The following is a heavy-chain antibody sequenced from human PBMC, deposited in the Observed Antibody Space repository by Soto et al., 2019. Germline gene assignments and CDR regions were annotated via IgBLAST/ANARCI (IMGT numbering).Heavy chain of an antibody. Sequence: SETLSLTCSVSGSSVTSGRYYWTWIRQSPGKGLEWIGYVYYTGFTNYNPSLKSRVTISLDTSKTQFSLELSSVTAADTAVYYCPRWLAATLYYFDFWGQGTPVTVSS. V-gene: IGHV4-61*01. CDR3: PRWLAATLYYFDF. J-gene: IGHJ4*02. CDR1: GSSVTSGRYY. D-gene: IGHD2-15*01. CDR2: VYYTGFT.